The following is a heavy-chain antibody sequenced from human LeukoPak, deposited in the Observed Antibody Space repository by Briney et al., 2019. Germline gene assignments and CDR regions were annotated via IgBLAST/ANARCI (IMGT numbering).Heavy chain of an antibody. Sequence: GGSLRLSCAASGFTFSSYSMNWVRQAPGKGLEWVSYISSSSSTIYYADSVKGRFTISRDNAKNSLYLQMNSLRDEDTAVYYCAREDPYSSGWSFDYWGQGTLVTVS. V-gene: IGHV3-48*02. D-gene: IGHD6-19*01. CDR2: ISSSSSTI. CDR3: AREDPYSSGWSFDY. J-gene: IGHJ4*02. CDR1: GFTFSSYS.